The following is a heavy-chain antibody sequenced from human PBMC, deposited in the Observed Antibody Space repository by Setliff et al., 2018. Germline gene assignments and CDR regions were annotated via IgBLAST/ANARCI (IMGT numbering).Heavy chain of an antibody. J-gene: IGHJ3*01. D-gene: IGHD6-19*01. CDR2: ISAYNGNT. CDR3: VREYSGGGLM. CDR1: GYTFTSYG. V-gene: IGHV1-18*01. Sequence: ASVKVSCKASGYTFTSYGFSWVRQAPGQGLEWIGWISAYNGNTNYGQKYQGRVTVTTDTSTNTVYMELRSLRSDDTAVYFCVREYSGGGLMWGQGTMVTVSS.